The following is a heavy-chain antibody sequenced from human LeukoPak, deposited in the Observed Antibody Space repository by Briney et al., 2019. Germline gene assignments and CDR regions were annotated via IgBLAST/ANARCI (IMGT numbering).Heavy chain of an antibody. V-gene: IGHV1-69*13. Sequence: ASVKVSCKASGGTFSSYAISWVRQAPGQGLEWMGGIIPIFGTANHAQKFQGRVTITADESTSTAYMELSSLRSEDTAVYYCARKYYYDSSGYYYPFDYWGQGTLVTVSS. CDR2: IIPIFGTA. D-gene: IGHD3-22*01. J-gene: IGHJ4*02. CDR3: ARKYYYDSSGYYYPFDY. CDR1: GGTFSSYA.